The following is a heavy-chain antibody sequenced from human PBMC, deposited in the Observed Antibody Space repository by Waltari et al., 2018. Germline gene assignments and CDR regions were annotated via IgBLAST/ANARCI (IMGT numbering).Heavy chain of an antibody. V-gene: IGHV1-18*01. J-gene: IGHJ4*02. CDR3: ARDTPLFSGSYSHDFFQHFDY. Sequence: QVQLVQSGAEVKKPGASVKVSCKASGYTFTSYGISWVRQAPGQGLEWMGWISAYNGNTNYAQKLQGRVTMTTDTSTSTAYMELRSLRSDDTAVYYCARDTPLFSGSYSHDFFQHFDYWGQGTLVTVSS. CDR1: GYTFTSYG. CDR2: ISAYNGNT. D-gene: IGHD1-26*01.